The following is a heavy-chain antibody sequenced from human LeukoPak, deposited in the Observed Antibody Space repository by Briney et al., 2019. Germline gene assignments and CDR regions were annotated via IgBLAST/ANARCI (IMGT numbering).Heavy chain of an antibody. Sequence: SVKVSCKASGGTFSSYAISWVRQAPGQGLEWMGGIIPIFGTANYAQKFQGRVTITADESTSTAYMELSSLRSENTAVYYCASADIVVVPAARGLYYYYGMDVWGQGTTVTVSS. J-gene: IGHJ6*02. V-gene: IGHV1-69*13. CDR2: IIPIFGTA. CDR1: GGTFSSYA. D-gene: IGHD2-2*01. CDR3: ASADIVVVPAARGLYYYYGMDV.